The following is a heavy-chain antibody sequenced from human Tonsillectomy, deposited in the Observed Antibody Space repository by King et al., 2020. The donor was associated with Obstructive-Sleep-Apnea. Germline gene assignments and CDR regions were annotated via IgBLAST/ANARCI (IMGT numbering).Heavy chain of an antibody. CDR2: INHSGST. Sequence: VQLQQWGAGLLKPSETLSLTCAVYGGSFSGYYWSWIRQPPGKGLEWIGEINHSGSTNYNPSLKSRVTISVDTSKNQFSLKLSSVTAADTAVYYCAKRYSGSYWYNWFDPWGQGTLVTVSS. CDR3: AKRYSGSYWYNWFDP. J-gene: IGHJ5*02. D-gene: IGHD1-26*01. CDR1: GGSFSGYY. V-gene: IGHV4-34*01.